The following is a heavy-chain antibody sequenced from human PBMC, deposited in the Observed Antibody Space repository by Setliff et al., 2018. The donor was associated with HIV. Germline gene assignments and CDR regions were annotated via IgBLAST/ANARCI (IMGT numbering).Heavy chain of an antibody. D-gene: IGHD6-13*01. J-gene: IGHJ6*03. CDR2: ICYRGST. V-gene: IGHV4-39*01. CDR3: ARGRYRSRWYASDHYYIDV. CDR1: GGSISSSSYY. Sequence: SETLSLTCTVSGGSISSSSYYWGWIRQPPGKGLQWIGSICYRGSTYYNPSLKSRVTISVDTSRNQFSLKLRSVTAADTALYYCARGRYRSRWYASDHYYIDVWGKGTTVTVSS.